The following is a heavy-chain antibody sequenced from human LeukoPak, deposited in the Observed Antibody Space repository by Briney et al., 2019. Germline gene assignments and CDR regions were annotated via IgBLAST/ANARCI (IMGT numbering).Heavy chain of an antibody. CDR3: ASHARLGGLFDY. CDR2: IIPIFGTA. V-gene: IGHV1-69*13. J-gene: IGHJ4*02. CDR1: GGTFSSYA. Sequence: SVKVSCKASGGTFSSYAISWVRQAPGQGLEWMGGIIPIFGTANYAQKFQGRVTSTADESTSTAYMELSSLRSEDTAVYYCASHARLGGLFDYWGQGTLVTVSS. D-gene: IGHD3-16*01.